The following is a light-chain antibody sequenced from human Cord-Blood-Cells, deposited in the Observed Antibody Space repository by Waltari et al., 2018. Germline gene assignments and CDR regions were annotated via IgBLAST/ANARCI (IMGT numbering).Light chain of an antibody. J-gene: IGLJ3*02. CDR3: SSYTSSSTPV. CDR2: DVS. CDR1: SGYVGGYKY. Sequence: QSALTQPASVSWSPGQSITIPCTGTSGYVGGYKYVSWYQQHPGKAPKLMIYDVSNRLAWVSNRFSGSDAGNTAARTIAGLLAGDEADYYCSSYTSSSTPVFGGGTKLTVL. V-gene: IGLV2-14*03.